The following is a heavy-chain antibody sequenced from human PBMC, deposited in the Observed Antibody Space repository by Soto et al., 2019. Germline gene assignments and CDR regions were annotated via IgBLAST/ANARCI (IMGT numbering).Heavy chain of an antibody. CDR1: GGSISSGGYS. CDR3: PRVPDY. J-gene: IGHJ4*02. CDR2: MYHSGST. V-gene: IGHV4-30-2*01. Sequence: PSETLCLTCAVSGGSISSGGYSWSWIRQPPGKGLEWIGYMYHSGSTYYNPSLKSRVTISIDRSKNQFSLKLSSVTAAATAVYYRPRVPDYWAQGTLVTGSS.